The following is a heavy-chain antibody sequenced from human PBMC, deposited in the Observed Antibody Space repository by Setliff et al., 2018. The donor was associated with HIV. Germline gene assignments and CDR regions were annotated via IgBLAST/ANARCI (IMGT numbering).Heavy chain of an antibody. CDR3: ARDWEEYSSHSGAFDI. J-gene: IGHJ3*02. V-gene: IGHV3-74*01. CDR2: ISSDGSST. CDR1: GFTFSSYW. D-gene: IGHD6-13*01. Sequence: PGGSLRLSCAASGFTFSSYWMHWVRQAPGKGLVWVSRISSDGSSTSYADSVKGRFSISRDNAKNTLYLQMSSLRAEDTAVYYCARDWEEYSSHSGAFDIWGQGTTVTVSS.